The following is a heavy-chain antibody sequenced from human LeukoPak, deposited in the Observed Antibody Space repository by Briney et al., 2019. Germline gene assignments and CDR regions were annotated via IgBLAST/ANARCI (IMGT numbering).Heavy chain of an antibody. CDR2: MNPNSGNT. V-gene: IGHV1-8*01. CDR3: ARTKLLLAGTFDY. Sequence: GASVKVSCKASGYTFTSYDINWVRQATGQGLEWMGWMNPNSGNTGYAQKFQGRVTMTRNTSISTAYMELSSLRSEGTAVYYCARTKLLLAGTFDYWGQGTLVTVSS. J-gene: IGHJ4*02. CDR1: GYTFTSYD. D-gene: IGHD6-19*01.